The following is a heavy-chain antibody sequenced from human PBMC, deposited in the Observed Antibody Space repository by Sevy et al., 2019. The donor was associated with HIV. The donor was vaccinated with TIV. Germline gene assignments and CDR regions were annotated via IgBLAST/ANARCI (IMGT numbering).Heavy chain of an antibody. V-gene: IGHV4-59*01. D-gene: IGHD4-4*01. CDR1: GGSISSYY. J-gene: IGHJ4*02. CDR3: ARVSTWDGYSARYFDY. CDR2: IYYSGST. Sequence: SETLSLTCTVSGGSISSYYWSWIRQPPGKGLEWIGYIYYSGSTNYNPSLKSRVTISVDTSKNQFSLKLSSVTTADTAVYYCARVSTWDGYSARYFDYWGQGTLVTVSS.